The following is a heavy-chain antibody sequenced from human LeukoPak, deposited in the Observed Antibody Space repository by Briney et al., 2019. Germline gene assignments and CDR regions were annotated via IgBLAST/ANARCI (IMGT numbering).Heavy chain of an antibody. CDR1: GFTFSDYY. V-gene: IGHV3-11*01. J-gene: IGHJ1*01. CDR3: ARSDSSGYYYPEYFQH. Sequence: GGSLRLSCAASGFTFSDYYMSWIRQAPGKGLEWVSYISSSGSTIYYADSVKGRFTISRDNAKNSLYLQMNSLRAEDTAVYYCARSDSSGYYYPEYFQHWGQGTLVTVSS. D-gene: IGHD3-22*01. CDR2: ISSSGSTI.